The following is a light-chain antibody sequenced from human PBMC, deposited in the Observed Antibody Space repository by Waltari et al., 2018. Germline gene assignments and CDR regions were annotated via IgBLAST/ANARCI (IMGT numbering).Light chain of an antibody. CDR2: EVS. CDR1: SSDVGGYNY. V-gene: IGLV2-14*01. J-gene: IGLJ2*01. Sequence: QSALTQPASVSGSPGQSITISCTGTSSDVGGYNYVSWYQQHPGKAPKLMIYEVSNRPSGVSNRFSGSKSGSTASLTISGLQAEDDADYYCSSYTSSSTLLFGGGTKLTVL. CDR3: SSYTSSSTLL.